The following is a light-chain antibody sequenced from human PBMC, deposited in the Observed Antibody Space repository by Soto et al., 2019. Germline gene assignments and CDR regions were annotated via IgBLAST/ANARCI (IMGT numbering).Light chain of an antibody. CDR2: RAS. CDR3: QRYGRSPPLT. Sequence: EIVLTQSPGTLSLSPGERATLSCRASQRVSSSYLAWYQQKPGQAPRLLSYRASSRATGIPDRFSGSGSGTDLALTISRLGPEGFAVCLCQRYGRSPPLTFGQGTKVEI. V-gene: IGKV3-20*01. CDR1: QRVSSSY. J-gene: IGKJ2*01.